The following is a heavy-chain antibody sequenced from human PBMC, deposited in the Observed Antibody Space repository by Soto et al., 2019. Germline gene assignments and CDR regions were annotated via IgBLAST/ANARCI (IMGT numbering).Heavy chain of an antibody. J-gene: IGHJ4*02. CDR3: ARHVDSSSWYGTFFPKNFDY. V-gene: IGHV4-39*01. D-gene: IGHD6-13*01. CDR1: GGSISSSSYY. CDR2: IYYSGST. Sequence: PSETLSLTCTVSGGSISSSSYYWGWIRQPPGKGLEWIGSIYYSGSTYYNPSLKSRVTISVDTSKNQFSLKLSSVTAADTAVYYCARHVDSSSWYGTFFPKNFDYWGQGPLVTVSP.